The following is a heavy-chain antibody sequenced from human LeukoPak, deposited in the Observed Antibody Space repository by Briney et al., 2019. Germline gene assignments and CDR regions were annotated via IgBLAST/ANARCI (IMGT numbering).Heavy chain of an antibody. J-gene: IGHJ4*02. Sequence: PGGSLRLSCAASGFTFNNYWMSWVRQAPGKGLEWLANIKEDGSRKYYVDCVKGGFTISRDNSKNTLYLQMNSQRAEDTAVYYCAKDSTQGYNSYYFDFWGQGTLVTVSS. CDR2: IKEDGSRK. V-gene: IGHV3-7*01. CDR1: GFTFNNYW. D-gene: IGHD5-24*01. CDR3: AKDSTQGYNSYYFDF.